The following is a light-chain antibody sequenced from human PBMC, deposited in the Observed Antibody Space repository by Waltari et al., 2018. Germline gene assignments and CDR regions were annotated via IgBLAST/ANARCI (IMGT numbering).Light chain of an antibody. J-gene: IGKJ1*01. CDR3: QQYADLPWT. CDR1: QDISNY. CDR2: AAF. V-gene: IGKV1-33*01. Sequence: QMTQSPSSLSASVGDRVTITCQASQDISNYLNWYQQKPGKAPKLLISAAFNLETGVPSRFSGGRSGTDFTFTITSLQPEDIATYHCQQYADLPWTFGQGTRVEIK.